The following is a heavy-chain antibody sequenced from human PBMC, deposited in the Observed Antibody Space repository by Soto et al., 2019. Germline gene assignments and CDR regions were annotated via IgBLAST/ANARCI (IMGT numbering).Heavy chain of an antibody. CDR1: VFTFSSYS. Sequence: LRLSCAASVFTFSSYSMNWVRQAPGNGLEWVSYISSSSSTIYYADSVKGRFTISRDNAKNSLYLQMNSLRDEDTAVYYCARVLFQDYYGSGGWFDPWGQG. J-gene: IGHJ5*02. D-gene: IGHD3-10*01. CDR2: ISSSSSTI. CDR3: ARVLFQDYYGSGGWFDP. V-gene: IGHV3-48*02.